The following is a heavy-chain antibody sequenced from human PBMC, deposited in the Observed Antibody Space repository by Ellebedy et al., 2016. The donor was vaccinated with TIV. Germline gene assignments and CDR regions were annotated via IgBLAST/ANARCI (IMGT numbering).Heavy chain of an antibody. J-gene: IGHJ3*02. V-gene: IGHV1-24*01. CDR1: GYTLTELY. CDR3: AKTGRSGWFAFDI. Sequence: AASVKVSCKASGYTLTELYMHWVRQATGKGLEWMGGFDPKDGETIYAQKFHGRVTMTEDTSTDTAYMELSSLRSEDTAVYYCAKTGRSGWFAFDIWGQGTMVTVSS. D-gene: IGHD6-19*01. CDR2: FDPKDGET.